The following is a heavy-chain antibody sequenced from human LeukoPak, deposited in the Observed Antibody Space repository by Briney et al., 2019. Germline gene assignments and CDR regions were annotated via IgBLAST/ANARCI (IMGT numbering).Heavy chain of an antibody. V-gene: IGHV3-74*01. Sequence: GGSLRLSCATSGFPFSSYWMHWVRQAPGKGLVWVARIHSDGIGTTYADSVKGRFTISRDNAKNTVSLQMNSLRAEDTAIYYCARGGVGCFDYWGQGTLVTVSP. D-gene: IGHD6-19*01. CDR2: IHSDGIGT. CDR1: GFPFSSYW. J-gene: IGHJ4*02. CDR3: ARGGVGCFDY.